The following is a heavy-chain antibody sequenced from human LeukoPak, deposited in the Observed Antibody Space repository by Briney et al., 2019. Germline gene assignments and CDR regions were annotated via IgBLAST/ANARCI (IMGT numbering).Heavy chain of an antibody. CDR1: GYTFTSYA. Sequence: ASVMVSCKASGYTFTSYAMHWVRQAPGQRLEWMGWINAGNGNTKYSQEFQGRVTITRDTSASTAYMELSSLRSEDMAVYYCARGHCSGGSCYRWFDPWGQGTLVTVSS. CDR2: INAGNGNT. D-gene: IGHD2-15*01. CDR3: ARGHCSGGSCYRWFDP. V-gene: IGHV1-3*03. J-gene: IGHJ5*02.